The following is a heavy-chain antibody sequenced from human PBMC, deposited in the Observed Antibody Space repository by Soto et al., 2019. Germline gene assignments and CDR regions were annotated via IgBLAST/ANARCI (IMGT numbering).Heavy chain of an antibody. Sequence: QVQLVQSGAEVKKPGASVKVSCKASGYTFTSYDINWVRQATGQGLEWMGWMNPNSGNTGYAQKFQGRVTMTRNTSISTAYMELSSLRSEETAVYYCARAVRGSGYYVGYYYYYMDVWGKGTTVTVSS. V-gene: IGHV1-8*01. D-gene: IGHD3-3*01. CDR1: GYTFTSYD. J-gene: IGHJ6*03. CDR2: MNPNSGNT. CDR3: ARAVRGSGYYVGYYYYYMDV.